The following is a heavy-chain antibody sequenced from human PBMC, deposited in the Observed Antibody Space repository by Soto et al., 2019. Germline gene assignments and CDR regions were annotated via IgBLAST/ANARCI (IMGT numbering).Heavy chain of an antibody. D-gene: IGHD2-15*01. J-gene: IGHJ6*02. CDR3: ARDRGGSGYYYYGMDV. CDR2: IYYSGST. Sequence: QVQLQESGPGLVKPSQTLSLTCTVSGGSISSGGYYWSWIRQHPGKGLEWIGYIYYSGSTYYNQSLKSRVTISVDTSKNQFSLKLSSVTVADTAVYYCARDRGGSGYYYYGMDVWGQGTTVTVSS. CDR1: GGSISSGGYY. V-gene: IGHV4-31*03.